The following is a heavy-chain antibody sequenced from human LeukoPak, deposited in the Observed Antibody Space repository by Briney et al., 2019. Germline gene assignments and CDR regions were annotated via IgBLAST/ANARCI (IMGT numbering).Heavy chain of an antibody. CDR3: AREGSATARPFVSNDY. CDR2: IHTSGNT. J-gene: IGHJ4*02. CDR1: GGSITNYY. Sequence: SETLSLTCTVSGGSITNYYWSWIRQPAGKGLEWIGRIHTSGNTDYNPSLKSRVTMSLDTSKNQFSLKLNSMTAADTAVYYCAREGSATARPFVSNDYWGQGTLSPSPQ. V-gene: IGHV4-4*07. D-gene: IGHD6-6*01.